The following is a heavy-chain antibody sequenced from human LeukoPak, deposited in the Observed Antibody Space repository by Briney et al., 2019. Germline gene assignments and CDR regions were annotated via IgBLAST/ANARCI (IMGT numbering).Heavy chain of an antibody. D-gene: IGHD6-13*01. Sequence: SETLSLTCTVSGGSISSGGYYWIWLRQHPGKGLEWLGYIYYSGSTYYNPSLKSRVTISADTSKNQFSLKLISVTTADTAVYYCARARSGAGNFDYWGQGTLVTVSS. CDR2: IYYSGST. CDR3: ARARSGAGNFDY. J-gene: IGHJ4*02. CDR1: GGSISSGGYY. V-gene: IGHV4-31*03.